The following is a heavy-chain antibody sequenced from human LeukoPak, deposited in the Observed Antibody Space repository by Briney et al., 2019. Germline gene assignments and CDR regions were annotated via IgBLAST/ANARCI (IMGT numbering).Heavy chain of an antibody. CDR3: ARDFYDSSGYYYYGMDV. CDR2: IYHSGST. D-gene: IGHD3-22*01. Sequence: PSETLSLTCTVSGGSISSYYWSWIRQPPGKGLEWIGYIYHSGSTNYNPSLKSRVTISVDTSKNQFSLKLSSVTAADTAVYYCARDFYDSSGYYYYGMDVWGQGTTVTVSS. J-gene: IGHJ6*02. V-gene: IGHV4-59*01. CDR1: GGSISSYY.